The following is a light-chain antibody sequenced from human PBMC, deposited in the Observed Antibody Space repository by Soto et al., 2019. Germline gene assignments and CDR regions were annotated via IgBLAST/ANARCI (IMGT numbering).Light chain of an antibody. CDR1: QGIGSW. J-gene: IGKJ2*01. CDR2: AAS. CDR3: QQANSFPYT. V-gene: IGKV1-12*01. Sequence: DIRMTQSPSSVSASVGDRVTITCRASQGIGSWLAWYQQKPGKAPNLLIYAASSLQSGVPSRFSGSVSGTDFTLTISSLQPEDFATYYCQQANSFPYTFGQGTKLEIK.